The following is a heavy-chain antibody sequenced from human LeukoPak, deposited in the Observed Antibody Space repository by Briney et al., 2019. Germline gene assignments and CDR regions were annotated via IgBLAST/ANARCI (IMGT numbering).Heavy chain of an antibody. J-gene: IGHJ3*02. CDR2: ISYDGSNK. D-gene: IGHD3-22*01. CDR1: GFTFSSYG. Sequence: GRSLSLSCAASGFTFSSYGMHWVRQAPGKGLEWVAVISYDGSNKYYADSVKGRFTISRDNSKNTLYLQMNSLRAEDTAVYYCAKPSESSGPTPDAFDIWGQGTMVTVSS. CDR3: AKPSESSGPTPDAFDI. V-gene: IGHV3-30*18.